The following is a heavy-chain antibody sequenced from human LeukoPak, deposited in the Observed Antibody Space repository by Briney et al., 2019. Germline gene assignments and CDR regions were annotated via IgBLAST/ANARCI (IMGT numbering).Heavy chain of an antibody. CDR2: IYTTGSA. Sequence: SETLSLTCTVSGGSISSYYGSWIRQPAGKGLEWIGRIYTTGSASHNPSLKSRVTMSVDTSKSQVSLKLSSVTAADTAVYYCARDTGTTPYFDYWGQGSLVTVSS. CDR1: GGSISSYY. V-gene: IGHV4-4*07. D-gene: IGHD1-1*01. J-gene: IGHJ4*02. CDR3: ARDTGTTPYFDY.